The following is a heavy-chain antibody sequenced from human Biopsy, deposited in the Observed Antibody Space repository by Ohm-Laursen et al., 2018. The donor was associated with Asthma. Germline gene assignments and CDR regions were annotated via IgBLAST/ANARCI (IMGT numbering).Heavy chain of an antibody. D-gene: IGHD1-26*01. V-gene: IGHV3-30*03. CDR2: ISSDGSHE. Sequence: SLRLSCAASGFSFSNYGMHWVRQAPGKGLEWVALISSDGSHEFYADSVKGRFTISRDNSKNTMYLHMSSLRGENTAVYYCATCEVGYYHYGMDVWGQGTTVNVSS. CDR1: GFSFSNYG. J-gene: IGHJ6*02. CDR3: ATCEVGYYHYGMDV.